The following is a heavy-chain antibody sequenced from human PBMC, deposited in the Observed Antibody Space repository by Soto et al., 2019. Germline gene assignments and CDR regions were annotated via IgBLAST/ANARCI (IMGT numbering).Heavy chain of an antibody. Sequence: SGPTLVNPTQTLTLTCTFSGFSLSTSGMCVSWIRQPPGKALEWLARIDWDDDKYYSTSLKTRLTISKDTSKNQVVLTMTNMDPMDTATYYCAHFYCSGGSCYHGVLDYWGQGTLVTVSS. CDR1: GFSLSTSGMC. V-gene: IGHV2-70*12. D-gene: IGHD2-15*01. CDR2: IDWDDDK. J-gene: IGHJ4*02. CDR3: AHFYCSGGSCYHGVLDY.